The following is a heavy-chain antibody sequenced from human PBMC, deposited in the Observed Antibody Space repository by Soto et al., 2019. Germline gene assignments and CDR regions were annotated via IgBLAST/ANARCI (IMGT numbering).Heavy chain of an antibody. CDR3: ARRGSGSYYDY. CDR1: GFTFSSYA. D-gene: IGHD1-26*01. CDR2: ISGSGGST. Sequence: EVQLLESGGGLVQPGGSLRLSCVASGFTFSSYAMRWVRQAPGKGLEWVSAISGSGGSTYYADSVKGRFTISRDNSKNTLYLQMNSLSAEDTAVYYGARRGSGSYYDYWGQGTLVTVSS. V-gene: IGHV3-23*01. J-gene: IGHJ4*02.